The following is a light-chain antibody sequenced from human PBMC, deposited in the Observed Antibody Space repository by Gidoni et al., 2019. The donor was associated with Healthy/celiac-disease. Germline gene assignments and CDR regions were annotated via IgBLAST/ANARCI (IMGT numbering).Light chain of an antibody. J-gene: IGKJ5*01. CDR2: AAS. CDR1: QGISSY. Sequence: DIQLTQSPSFLSASVGDRVTITCRASQGISSYLAWYQQKPGKAPKLLIYAASTLQSGVPSRFSGSGSGTEFTLTISSLQPEDFATYYCQQLNSYPGITFXXXTRLEIK. CDR3: QQLNSYPGIT. V-gene: IGKV1-9*01.